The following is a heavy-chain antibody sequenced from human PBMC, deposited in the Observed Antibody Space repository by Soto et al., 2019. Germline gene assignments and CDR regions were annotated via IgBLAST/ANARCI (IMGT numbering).Heavy chain of an antibody. CDR2: FYYSGST. CDR1: GGSISSGPYS. V-gene: IGHV4-39*01. J-gene: IGHJ5*02. D-gene: IGHD3-3*02. Sequence: SETLSLTCTVSGGSISSGPYSWGWIRQPPGKGLDWIGTFYYSGSTNYNPSLESRVTISVDTSKNQFSLKLSSVTAADTAVYYCASPKIAFYNWFDPWGQGTLVTVSS. CDR3: ASPKIAFYNWFDP.